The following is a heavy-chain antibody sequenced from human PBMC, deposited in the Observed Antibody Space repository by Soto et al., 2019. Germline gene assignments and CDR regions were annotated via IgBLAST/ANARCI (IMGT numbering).Heavy chain of an antibody. CDR3: ARGMTTVTTLDY. Sequence: SETLSLTCTVSGGSISSGDYYWSWIRQPPGKGLEWIGYIYYTGSTYYNPSLKSRVTISVDRSKNQFSLKLSSVTAADTAVYYCARGMTTVTTLDYWGQGTLVTVSS. CDR2: IYYTGST. J-gene: IGHJ4*02. V-gene: IGHV4-30-4*01. CDR1: GGSISSGDYY. D-gene: IGHD4-17*01.